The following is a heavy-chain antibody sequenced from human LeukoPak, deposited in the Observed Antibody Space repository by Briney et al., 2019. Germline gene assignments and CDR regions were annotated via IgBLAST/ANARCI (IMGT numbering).Heavy chain of an antibody. CDR1: GGSISSSSYY. CDR3: ARAREAAAGTGNWFDP. Sequence: SETLPLTCTVSGGSISSSSYYWGWIRQPPGKGLEWIGSIYYSGSTYYNPSLKSRVTISVDTSKNQFSLKLSSVTAADTAVHYCARAREAAAGTGNWFDPWGQGTLVTVSS. D-gene: IGHD6-13*01. CDR2: IYYSGST. J-gene: IGHJ5*02. V-gene: IGHV4-39*01.